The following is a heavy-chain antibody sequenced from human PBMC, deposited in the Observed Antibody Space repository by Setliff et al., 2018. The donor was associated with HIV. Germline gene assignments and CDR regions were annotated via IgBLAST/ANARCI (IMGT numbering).Heavy chain of an antibody. V-gene: IGHV3-23*01. D-gene: IGHD3-10*02. Sequence: GGSLRLSCAASGFTFSTYAMGWVRQAPGKGLEWVSTIGAVGGPTHYAESVKGRFTISKDNSKNTLYLQMSSLRDEDTAVYYCAKVFVFGVDAFDIWGQGTMGTVSS. CDR1: GFTFSTYA. CDR3: AKVFVFGVDAFDI. CDR2: IGAVGGPT. J-gene: IGHJ3*02.